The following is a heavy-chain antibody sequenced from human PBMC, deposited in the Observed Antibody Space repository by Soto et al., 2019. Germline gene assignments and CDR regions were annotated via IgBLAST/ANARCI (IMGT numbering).Heavy chain of an antibody. Sequence: SETLSLTCTVSGGSISSSSYYWGWIRQPPGKGLEWIGSIYYSGSTYYNPSLKSRVTISVDTSKNQFSLKLSSVTAADTAVYYCASTHYDSSGYEPGGGWFDPWGQGTLVTVSS. V-gene: IGHV4-39*01. J-gene: IGHJ5*02. D-gene: IGHD3-22*01. CDR3: ASTHYDSSGYEPGGGWFDP. CDR1: GGSISSSSYY. CDR2: IYYSGST.